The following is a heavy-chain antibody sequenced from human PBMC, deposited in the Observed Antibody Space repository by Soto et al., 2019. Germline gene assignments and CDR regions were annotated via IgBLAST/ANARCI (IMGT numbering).Heavy chain of an antibody. CDR3: TRLISPVAARPS. CDR1: GYIFTDYW. D-gene: IGHD2-15*01. CDR2: IYPGDSDT. V-gene: IGHV5-51*01. Sequence: GGSLKISCKVSGYIFTDYWIAWVRQLPGQRPEWMGIIYPGDSDTRYSPSFKGQVTISADKSINTAYLQWSSLEVSDTAVYYCTRLISPVAARPSWGQGTLVTVSS. J-gene: IGHJ4*02.